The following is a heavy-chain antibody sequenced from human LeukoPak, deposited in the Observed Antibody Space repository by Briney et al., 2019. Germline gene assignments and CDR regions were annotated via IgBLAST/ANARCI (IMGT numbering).Heavy chain of an antibody. CDR1: GYIFTGYY. CDR2: VNPNSGGT. D-gene: IGHD4-23*01. V-gene: IGHV1-2*02. J-gene: IGHJ4*02. CDR3: ARGGAPVVTLFDF. Sequence: ASVKVSCKASGYIFTGYYVYWVRQAPGQRLEWMGWVNPNSGGTYYAQKFQGRVTMTRDTSITTAYMELSSLGSDDTAVYYCARGGAPVVTLFDFWGQGTLVTVSS.